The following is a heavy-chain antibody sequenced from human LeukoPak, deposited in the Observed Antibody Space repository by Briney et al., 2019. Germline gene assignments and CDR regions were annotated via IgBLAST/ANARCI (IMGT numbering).Heavy chain of an antibody. CDR1: GFTFSGYS. Sequence: GGSLRLSCTASGFTFSGYSMNWIRQAPGKGLEWVSSFGTRSTSIHHAGSVKGRFAISRDNAKNSLYLQMNSQRAEDTALYYCAREVSEGFDFWGQGTLVTVSS. CDR2: FGTRSTSI. CDR3: AREVSEGFDF. D-gene: IGHD3-22*01. J-gene: IGHJ4*02. V-gene: IGHV3-21*01.